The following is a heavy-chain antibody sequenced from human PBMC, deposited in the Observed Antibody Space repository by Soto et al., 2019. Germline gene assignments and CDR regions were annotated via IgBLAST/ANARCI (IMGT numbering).Heavy chain of an antibody. CDR3: ARVPKDYIWGGVWWFDP. CDR2: MNPNSGNT. V-gene: IGHV1-8*01. CDR1: GYTFTSYD. J-gene: IGHJ5*02. Sequence: QVQLVQSGAEVKKPGASVKVSCKASGYTFTSYDINWVRQATGQGLEWMGWMNPNSGNTGYAQKFQGRVTMTRNTSISTAYMELSSLRSEDTAVYYCARVPKDYIWGGVWWFDPWGQGTLVTVSS. D-gene: IGHD3-16*01.